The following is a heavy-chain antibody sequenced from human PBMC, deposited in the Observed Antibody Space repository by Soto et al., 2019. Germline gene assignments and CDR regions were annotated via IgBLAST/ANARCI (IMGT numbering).Heavy chain of an antibody. V-gene: IGHV1-58*01. CDR2: IVVGSGNT. CDR1: GFTFTSSS. D-gene: IGHD2-2*01. J-gene: IGHJ4*02. CDR3: ALGVVVPAAIFGFDY. Sequence: SVKVSCKASGFTFTSSSLQWVRQARGQRLEWIGWIVVGSGNTNYAQKFQERVTITRDMSTSTAYMELSSLRSEDTAVYYCALGVVVPAAIFGFDYWGQGTLVTVSS.